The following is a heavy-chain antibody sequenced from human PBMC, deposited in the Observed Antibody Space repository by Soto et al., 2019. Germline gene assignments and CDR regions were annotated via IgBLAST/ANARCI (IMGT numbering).Heavy chain of an antibody. CDR1: GFTFSSYA. J-gene: IGHJ6*02. CDR2: ISGSGGST. V-gene: IGHV3-23*01. CDR3: AKDVDSLYYGMDV. D-gene: IGHD5-12*01. Sequence: HPGGSLRLSCAASGFTFSSYAMSWVRQAPGKGLEWVSAISGSGGSTYYADSVKGRFTISRDNSKNTLYLQMNSLRAEDTAVYYCAKDVDSLYYGMDVWGQGTTVTVSS.